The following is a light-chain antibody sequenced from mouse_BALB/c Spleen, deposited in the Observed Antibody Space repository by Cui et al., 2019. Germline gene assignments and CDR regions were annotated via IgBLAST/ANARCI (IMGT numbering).Light chain of an antibody. CDR3: QQWSSYPFT. CDR1: SSVSY. V-gene: IGKV4-55*01. Sequence: QLVLTQSPAIMSASPGEKVTMTCSASSSVSYMYWYQQKPGSSPRLLIYDTSNLASGVPVRFSGSGSGTSYSLTISRMEAKDAATYYCQQWSSYPFTFGSGTKLEIK. CDR2: DTS. J-gene: IGKJ4*01.